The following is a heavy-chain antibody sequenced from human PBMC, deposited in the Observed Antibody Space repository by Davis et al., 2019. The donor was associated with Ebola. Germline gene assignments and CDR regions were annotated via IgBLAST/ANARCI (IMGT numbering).Heavy chain of an antibody. Sequence: MPSETLSLTCTVSGGSISSSSYYWGWIRQPPGKGLEWIGSIYYSGSTYYNPSLKSRVTISVDPSKNQFSLKLSSVTVADTAVYYCASRQAAPDRGPWFDPWGQGTLVTVSS. CDR1: GGSISSSSYY. V-gene: IGHV4-39*01. D-gene: IGHD6-13*01. J-gene: IGHJ5*02. CDR3: ASRQAAPDRGPWFDP. CDR2: IYYSGST.